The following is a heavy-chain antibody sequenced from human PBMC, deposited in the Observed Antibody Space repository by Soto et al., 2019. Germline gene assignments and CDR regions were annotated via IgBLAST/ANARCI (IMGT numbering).Heavy chain of an antibody. CDR1: GYSFTHFE. CDR3: ARGLTRLDY. J-gene: IGHJ4*02. D-gene: IGHD3-9*01. Sequence: QVQLVQSGPEVKQPGASVRISCQASGYSFTHFEMHWVRQAPGQRLEWMGWINTGNGDTKYSQKFQGRVTFTRDTSAGTAYLALDGLTSDDTSFYFCARGLTRLDYWGQGTLVTVYS. V-gene: IGHV1-3*04. CDR2: INTGNGDT.